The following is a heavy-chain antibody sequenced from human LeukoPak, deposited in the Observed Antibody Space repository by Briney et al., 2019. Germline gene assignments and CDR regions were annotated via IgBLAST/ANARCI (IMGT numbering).Heavy chain of an antibody. CDR1: GYTFTSYD. CDR2: ISAYNANT. Sequence: GASVKVSCKASGYTFTSYDINWVRQATGQGLEWMGWISAYNANTQYAQKLQGRVTMSTDTSTSTAYMELRSLRSDDTAVYYCARDRSYYGSSAYYMVGYWGQGTLVTVSS. CDR3: ARDRSYYGSSAYYMVGY. J-gene: IGHJ4*02. V-gene: IGHV1-18*01. D-gene: IGHD3-22*01.